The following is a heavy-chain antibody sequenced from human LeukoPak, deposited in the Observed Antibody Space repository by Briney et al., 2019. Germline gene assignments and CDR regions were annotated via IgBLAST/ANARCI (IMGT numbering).Heavy chain of an antibody. CDR3: TGGSYFLSWFDP. Sequence: GGSLRLSCVASGFTFNAYSMNWARQAPGKGLEWVAVISYDGSNKYYADSVKGRFTISRDNSKNTLYLQMNSLRAEDTAVYYCTGGSYFLSWFDPWGQGTLVTVSS. CDR2: ISYDGSNK. V-gene: IGHV3-30-3*01. CDR1: GFTFNAYS. D-gene: IGHD1-26*01. J-gene: IGHJ5*02.